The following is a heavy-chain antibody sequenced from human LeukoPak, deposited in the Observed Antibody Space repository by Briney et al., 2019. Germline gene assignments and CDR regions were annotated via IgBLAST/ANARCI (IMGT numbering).Heavy chain of an antibody. Sequence: SVKVSCKASGGTFSSYAISWVRQAPGQGLEWMGGIIPIFGTANYAQKFQGRVTITADESTSTAYMELSSLRSEDTAVYYCARGGARLLWFGESPSYDMDVWGKGTTVTVSS. CDR3: ARGGARLLWFGESPSYDMDV. J-gene: IGHJ6*04. D-gene: IGHD3-10*01. CDR2: IIPIFGTA. V-gene: IGHV1-69*13. CDR1: GGTFSSYA.